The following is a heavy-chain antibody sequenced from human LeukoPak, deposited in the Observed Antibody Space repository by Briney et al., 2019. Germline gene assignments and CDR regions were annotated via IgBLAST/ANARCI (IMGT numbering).Heavy chain of an antibody. V-gene: IGHV4-34*01. CDR2: TNHSGST. Sequence: SETLSLTCAVYGGSFSGYYWSWIRQPPGKGLEWIGETNHSGSTNYNPSLKSRVTISVDTSKNQFSLKLSSVTAADTAVYYCARENTLFKPFDYWGQGTLVTVSS. J-gene: IGHJ4*02. CDR1: GGSFSGYY. CDR3: ARENTLFKPFDY. D-gene: IGHD2/OR15-2a*01.